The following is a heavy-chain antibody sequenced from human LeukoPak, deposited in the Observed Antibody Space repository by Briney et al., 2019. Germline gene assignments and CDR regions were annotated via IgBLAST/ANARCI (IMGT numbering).Heavy chain of an antibody. J-gene: IGHJ4*02. CDR3: ATGGPGGAAIFDY. D-gene: IGHD2-2*02. Sequence: ASVKVSCKVSGYTLTELSMHWVRQAPGKGLEWMGGFDPEDGETTYAQKFQGRVTMTEDTSTDTAYMELSSLRSEDTAVYYCATGGPGGAAIFDYWGQGTLVTVSS. CDR1: GYTLTELS. CDR2: FDPEDGET. V-gene: IGHV1-24*01.